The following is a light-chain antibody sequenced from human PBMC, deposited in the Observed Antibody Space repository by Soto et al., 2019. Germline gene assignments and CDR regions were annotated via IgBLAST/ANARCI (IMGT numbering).Light chain of an antibody. CDR2: AAA. CDR3: QQSYSTPLT. Sequence: DIQVTQSPSSLSASVGDRVTITCRASQSISMYLNWYQQKPGEAPHLLIYAAASLPSGVPSRFSGSGSGTDFTLTISGLQPDDFATYYCQQSYSTPLTFGGGTKVEIK. J-gene: IGKJ4*01. CDR1: QSISMY. V-gene: IGKV1-39*01.